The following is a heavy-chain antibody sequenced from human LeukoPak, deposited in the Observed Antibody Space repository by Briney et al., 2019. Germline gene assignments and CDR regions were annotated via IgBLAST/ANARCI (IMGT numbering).Heavy chain of an antibody. CDR3: ARDKASGSSYGSSFHF. CDR2: IKEDGSER. Sequence: GSLRLSCAASGFTFNYYWMTWVRQGPGKGLEWWAAIKEDGSERYYVESVKGRFTISRDNVKNSLYLQMNSLRVEDTALYYCARDKASGSSYGSSFHFWGQGTMVTVSS. D-gene: IGHD1-26*01. J-gene: IGHJ3*01. V-gene: IGHV3-7*01. CDR1: GFTFNYYW.